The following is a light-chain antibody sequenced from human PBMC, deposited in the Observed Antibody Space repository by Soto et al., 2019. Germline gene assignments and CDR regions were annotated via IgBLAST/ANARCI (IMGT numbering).Light chain of an antibody. CDR2: EDN. CDR3: VTLDGNLSAGV. CDR1: SSNIENNY. J-gene: IGLJ2*01. V-gene: IGLV1-51*02. Sequence: QSVLTQPPSVSAAPGQTVTISCSGGSSNIENNYVSWYQHFPGTAPKLLIYEDNNRPSRIPDRFSGSKSGTSATLGITGLQTGDEADYYCVTLDGNLSAGVFGGGTKVTVL.